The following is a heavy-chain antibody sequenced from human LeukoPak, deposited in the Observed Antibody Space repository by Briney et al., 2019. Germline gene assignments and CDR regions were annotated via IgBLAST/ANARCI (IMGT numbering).Heavy chain of an antibody. D-gene: IGHD4-17*01. CDR1: GFTLNKYC. CDR3: VRDAYTTTSNWLDR. Sequence: PGGSLRLSCEASGFTLNKYCMHWVRQAPGKGLVWVSRITGDGSDIAYADSVKGRFTVSRDDAKNTLFLQMTSLRVEDTAIYYCVRDAYTTTSNWLDRWGQGTLVTVSS. J-gene: IGHJ5*02. V-gene: IGHV3-74*01. CDR2: ITGDGSDI.